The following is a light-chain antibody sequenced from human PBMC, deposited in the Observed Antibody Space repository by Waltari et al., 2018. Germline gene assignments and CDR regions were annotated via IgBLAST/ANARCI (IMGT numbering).Light chain of an antibody. CDR3: LSYAGNDGYF. CDR1: SSAVAGYNY. V-gene: IGLV2-8*01. CDR2: DVS. J-gene: IGLJ1*01. Sequence: QSALTQPPPASGSPGQSVTISCTGTSSAVAGYNYVPWYQHHPAKAPKLMLTDVSKRPSGVPDRFSGSKSGNTASLTISGLQADDEADYYCLSYAGNDGYFFGTGTRVTVL.